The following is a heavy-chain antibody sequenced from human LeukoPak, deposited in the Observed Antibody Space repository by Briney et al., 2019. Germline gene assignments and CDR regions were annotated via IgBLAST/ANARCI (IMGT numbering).Heavy chain of an antibody. J-gene: IGHJ4*02. CDR3: ARGENYYDSSGYYSPHFDY. V-gene: IGHV3-53*01. CDR2: IYSGGST. Sequence: GGSLRLSCAASGFTFSSYWMHWVRQAPGKGLEWVSVIYSGGSTYYADSVKGRFTISRDNSKNTLYLQMNSLRAEDTAVYYCARGENYYDSSGYYSPHFDYWGQGTLVTVSS. D-gene: IGHD3-22*01. CDR1: GFTFSSYW.